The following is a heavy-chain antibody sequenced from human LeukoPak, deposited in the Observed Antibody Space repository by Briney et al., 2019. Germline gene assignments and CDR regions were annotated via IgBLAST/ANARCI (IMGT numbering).Heavy chain of an antibody. J-gene: IGHJ4*02. CDR3: ARGRGVITTGFDY. V-gene: IGHV1-2*06. CDR2: INPNSSGT. CDR1: GYTFTGYY. D-gene: IGHD3-22*01. Sequence: ASVKVSCKASGYTFTGYYMHWVRQAPGQGLEWMGRINPNSSGTNYAQKFQGRVTMTRDTSISTAYMELSRLRSDDTAVYYCARGRGVITTGFDYWGQGTLVTVSS.